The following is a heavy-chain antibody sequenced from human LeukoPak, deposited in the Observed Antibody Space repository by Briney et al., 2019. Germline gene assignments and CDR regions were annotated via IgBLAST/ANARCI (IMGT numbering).Heavy chain of an antibody. CDR3: ARDYYDSSGYYFDY. CDR2: ISYDGSNK. J-gene: IGHJ4*02. D-gene: IGHD3-22*01. V-gene: IGHV3-30-3*01. Sequence: GRSLRLSCAASGFTFSSCAMHWVRQAPGKGLQWVAVISYDGSNKYYADSVKGRFTISRDNSKNTLYLQMNSLRAEDTAVYYCARDYYDSSGYYFDYWGQGTLVTASS. CDR1: GFTFSSCA.